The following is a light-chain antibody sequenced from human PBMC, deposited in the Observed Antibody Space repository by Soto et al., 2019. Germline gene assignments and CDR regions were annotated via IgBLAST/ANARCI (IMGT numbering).Light chain of an antibody. CDR3: MQALQTPLT. CDR1: QSLLHSNGFNY. CDR2: LGS. V-gene: IGKV2-28*01. J-gene: IGKJ4*01. Sequence: DIVMTQSPLSLPVTPGEPASISCRSSQSLLHSNGFNYLDWYLQKPGQSPQLLIFLGSNRASGVTDKFSGSGSGTDFTLKISRVEAEDVGVYYCMQALQTPLTFG.